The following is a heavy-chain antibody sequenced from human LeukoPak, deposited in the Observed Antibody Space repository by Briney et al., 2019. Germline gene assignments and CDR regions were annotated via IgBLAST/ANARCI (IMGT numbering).Heavy chain of an antibody. V-gene: IGHV3-7*01. Sequence: GGSLRLSCAASGFIFSAFWMTWVRQAPGKGLEWVANIKEDGSDKYYVESVKGRFTISRDNAKNSLYLQMNGLRVEDTAVYYCARYCSTTSCYKPPWGQGTLVTVSS. CDR1: GFIFSAFW. CDR3: ARYCSTTSCYKPP. CDR2: IKEDGSDK. J-gene: IGHJ5*02. D-gene: IGHD2-2*02.